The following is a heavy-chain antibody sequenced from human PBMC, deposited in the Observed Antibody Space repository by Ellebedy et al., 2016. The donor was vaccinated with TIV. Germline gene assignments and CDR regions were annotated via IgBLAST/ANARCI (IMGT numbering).Heavy chain of an antibody. CDR3: ARESSSGWYRDAFDI. CDR2: IKQDGSEK. V-gene: IGHV3-7*03. CDR1: GFTFSYYW. Sequence: PGGSLRLSCAASGFTFSYYWMSWVRQPPGKGLEWVANIKQDGSEKYYVDSVKGRFTISRDSAKNSLYLQMNSLRAEDTAVYYCARESSSGWYRDAFDIWGQGTVVTVSS. D-gene: IGHD6-19*01. J-gene: IGHJ3*02.